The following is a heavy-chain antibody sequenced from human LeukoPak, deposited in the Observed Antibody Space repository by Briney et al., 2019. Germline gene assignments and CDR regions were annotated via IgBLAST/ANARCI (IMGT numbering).Heavy chain of an antibody. CDR2: ISYDGSNK. Sequence: GGSLRLSCAASGFTFSSYAMHWVRQAPGKGLEWVAVISYDGSNKYYADSVKGRFTISRDNSKNTLYLQMNSLRAEDTAVYYCATVITMVRGVPCMDVWGQGTTVTVSS. D-gene: IGHD3-10*01. V-gene: IGHV3-30-3*01. CDR1: GFTFSSYA. J-gene: IGHJ6*02. CDR3: ATVITMVRGVPCMDV.